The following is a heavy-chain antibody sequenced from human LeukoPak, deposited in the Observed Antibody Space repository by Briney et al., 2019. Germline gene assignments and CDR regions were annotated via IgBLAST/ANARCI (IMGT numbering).Heavy chain of an antibody. V-gene: IGHV3-74*01. J-gene: IGHJ4*02. CDR3: AREGPQGDTAMVYYFDY. Sequence: PGGSLRLSCAASGFTFSSYWMHWVRQAPGKGLVWVSRINSDGSSTSCADSVKGRFTISRDNAKNTLYLQMNSLRAEDTAVYYCAREGPQGDTAMVYYFDYWGQGTLVTVSS. CDR2: INSDGSST. D-gene: IGHD5-18*01. CDR1: GFTFSSYW.